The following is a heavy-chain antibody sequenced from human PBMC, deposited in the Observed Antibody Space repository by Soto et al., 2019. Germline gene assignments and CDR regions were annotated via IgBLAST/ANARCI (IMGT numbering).Heavy chain of an antibody. J-gene: IGHJ5*02. CDR1: RYSFTSYW. D-gene: IGHD6-13*01. V-gene: IGHV5-10-1*01. CDR3: ARLGRIAAAGTGVRFDP. CDR2: IDPSDSYT. Sequence: PGESLKISCKGSRYSFTSYWISWVRQMPGKGLEWMGRIDPSDSYTNYSPSFQGHVTISADKSISTAYLQWSSLKASDTAMYYCARLGRIAAAGTGVRFDPWGQGTLVTVSS.